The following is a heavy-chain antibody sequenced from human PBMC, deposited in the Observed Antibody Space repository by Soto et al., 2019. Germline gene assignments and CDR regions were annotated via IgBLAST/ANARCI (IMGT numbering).Heavy chain of an antibody. J-gene: IGHJ4*02. V-gene: IGHV1-3*05. CDR3: ARDPDYGDYGTSPADDY. CDR1: GYTFTSYA. D-gene: IGHD4-17*01. CDR2: INAGNGNT. Sequence: QVQLVQSGAEEKKPGASVKVSCKASGYTFTSYAMHWVRQALGQRLEWMGWINAGNGNTKYSQKFQGRVTITRDTSASTAYMELRTLRSEDTAVYYCARDPDYGDYGTSPADDYWGQGTLVTVSS.